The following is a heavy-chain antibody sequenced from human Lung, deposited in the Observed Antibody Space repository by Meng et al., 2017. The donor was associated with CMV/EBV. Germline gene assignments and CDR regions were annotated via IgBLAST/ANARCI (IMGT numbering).Heavy chain of an antibody. CDR2: ISGGGGST. CDR1: GFTFSSYA. J-gene: IGHJ4*02. V-gene: IGHV3-23*01. Sequence: GGSLRLSCAASGFTFSSYAMTWVRQAPGKGLEWVSVISGGGGSTYYADSVKGRFTISRDNSKNTLYLQVNSLRAEDTAVYYCARATLEYCSSTSCYPFAYWGQGKLV. CDR3: ARATLEYCSSTSCYPFAY. D-gene: IGHD2-2*01.